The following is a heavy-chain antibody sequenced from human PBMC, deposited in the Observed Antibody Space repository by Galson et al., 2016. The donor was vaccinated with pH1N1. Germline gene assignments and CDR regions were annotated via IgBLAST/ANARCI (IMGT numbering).Heavy chain of an antibody. V-gene: IGHV3-9*01. CDR3: AKSNVGSGYDGSHFES. J-gene: IGHJ4*02. Sequence: SLRLSCAVSGFAFDDYAMHWVRHPPGKGLEWVAGISWNGDFIDFADSLEGRFAISRDNAKNFLYLEMESLRVEDTAFYYCAKSNVGSGYDGSHFESWGQGTLVTVSS. D-gene: IGHD5-12*01. CDR2: ISWNGDFI. CDR1: GFAFDDYA.